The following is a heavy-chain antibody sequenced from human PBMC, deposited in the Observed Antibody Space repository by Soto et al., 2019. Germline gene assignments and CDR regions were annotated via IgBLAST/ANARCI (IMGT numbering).Heavy chain of an antibody. V-gene: IGHV1-18*01. CDR2: ISAYNGNT. D-gene: IGHD2-21*01. CDR3: AGNLAYCGGDCYSYAFDI. Sequence: ASVKVSCKASGYTFTTYGFIWVRQAPGQGLEWMGWISAYNGNTNYAQKLQGRVTMTTDTSTSTAYMELRSLTSDDTAVYYCAGNLAYCGGDCYSYAFDIWGQGTMVTVSS. CDR1: GYTFTTYG. J-gene: IGHJ3*02.